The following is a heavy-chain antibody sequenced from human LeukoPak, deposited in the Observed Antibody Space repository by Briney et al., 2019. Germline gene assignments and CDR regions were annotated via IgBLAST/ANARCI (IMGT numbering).Heavy chain of an antibody. CDR1: GFTFSGSA. CDR3: TRLDYYYYYGMDV. Sequence: GGSLRLSCAASGFTFSGSAMHWVRQASGKGLEWVGRIRSKANSYATAYAASVKGKFTISRDDSKNTAYLQMNSLKTEDTAVYYCTRLDYYYYYGMDVWGQGTTVTVSS. V-gene: IGHV3-73*01. CDR2: IRSKANSYAT. J-gene: IGHJ6*02.